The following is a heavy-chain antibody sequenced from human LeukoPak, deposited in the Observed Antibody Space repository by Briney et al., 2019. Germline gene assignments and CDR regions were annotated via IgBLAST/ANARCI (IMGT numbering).Heavy chain of an antibody. J-gene: IGHJ4*02. CDR1: GGSISSYY. V-gene: IGHV4-59*01. Sequence: PSETLSLTCTVSGGSISSYYWSWIRQPPGKGLEWIGYIYYSGSTKYNPSLKSRVTISVDAPKTQFSLKLNSVTAAGTAVYYCARGSRELYYFDYWGQGTLVTVSS. D-gene: IGHD1-7*01. CDR3: ARGSRELYYFDY. CDR2: IYYSGST.